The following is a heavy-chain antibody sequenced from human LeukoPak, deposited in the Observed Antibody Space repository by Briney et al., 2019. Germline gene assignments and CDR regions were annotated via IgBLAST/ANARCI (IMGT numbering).Heavy chain of an antibody. V-gene: IGHV4-59*01. CDR2: IYYRGST. D-gene: IGHD3-9*01. Sequence: SETLSLTCTVSDGSISSYYWSWIRQPPGKGLEWIGYIYYRGSTNYNPSLKSRVTISVDTSKNQFSLKLSSVTAADTAVYYCARSHFGWHVVPIWGQGTLVTVSS. CDR1: DGSISSYY. CDR3: ARSHFGWHVVPI. J-gene: IGHJ4*02.